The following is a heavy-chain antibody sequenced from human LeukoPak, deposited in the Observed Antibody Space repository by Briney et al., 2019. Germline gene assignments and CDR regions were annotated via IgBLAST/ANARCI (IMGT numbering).Heavy chain of an antibody. Sequence: GGSLRLSCAASGFTFSSYEMNWVRQAPGKGLEWVSYISSSGSTIYYADSVKGRFTISRDNAKNSLYLQMNSLRAEDTAVYYCARDPRIVGAPPYYFDYWGQGTLVTVSS. CDR1: GFTFSSYE. J-gene: IGHJ4*02. D-gene: IGHD1-26*01. CDR3: ARDPRIVGAPPYYFDY. CDR2: ISSSGSTI. V-gene: IGHV3-48*03.